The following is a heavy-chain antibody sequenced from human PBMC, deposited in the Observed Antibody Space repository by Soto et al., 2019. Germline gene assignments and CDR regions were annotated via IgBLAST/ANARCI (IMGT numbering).Heavy chain of an antibody. J-gene: IGHJ4*02. D-gene: IGHD3-22*01. CDR1: GFPFNIYD. V-gene: IGHV3-64D*06. Sequence: WGSRGLSCSASGFPFNIYDVLWVRPAPGEGLEYVSGISSNVGSTYYADSVKGRFTISRDNSKNTLYLQMRSLRADDTAVYSCVKPPGYYSDSHTYYSVWGQGTLVTVSS. CDR3: VKPPGYYSDSHTYYSV. CDR2: ISSNVGST.